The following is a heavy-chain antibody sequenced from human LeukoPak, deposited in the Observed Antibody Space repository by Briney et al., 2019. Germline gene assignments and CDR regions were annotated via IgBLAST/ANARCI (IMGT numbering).Heavy chain of an antibody. D-gene: IGHD3-3*01. J-gene: IGHJ4*02. CDR2: ISSSSSYV. Sequence: GGSLRLXCAASGFTFSSYSMNWVRQAPGKGLEWVSSISSSSSYVYYADSVKGRFTISRDNAKNSLYLQMNSLRAEDTAVYYCARGVQNYDFWSGYFRFDYWGQGTLVTVSS. CDR3: ARGVQNYDFWSGYFRFDY. CDR1: GFTFSSYS. V-gene: IGHV3-21*01.